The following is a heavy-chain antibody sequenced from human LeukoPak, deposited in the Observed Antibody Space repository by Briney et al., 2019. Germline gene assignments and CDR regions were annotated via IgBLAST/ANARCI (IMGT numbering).Heavy chain of an antibody. Sequence: GASVKVSCKASGYTFTGYYTHWVRQAPGQGLEWMGWINPNSGGTNYAQKFQGWVTMTRDTSISTAYMELSRLRSDDTAVYYCARGAIAAAGTLSVWGQGTLVTVSS. CDR2: INPNSGGT. D-gene: IGHD6-13*01. V-gene: IGHV1-2*04. CDR1: GYTFTGYY. CDR3: ARGAIAAAGTLSV. J-gene: IGHJ4*02.